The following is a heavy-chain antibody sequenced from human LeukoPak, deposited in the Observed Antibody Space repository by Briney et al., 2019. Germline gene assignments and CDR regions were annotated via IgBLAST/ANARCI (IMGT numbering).Heavy chain of an antibody. V-gene: IGHV3-74*01. J-gene: IGHJ4*02. Sequence: TGGSLRLSCAASGFTFSSYWMHWVRQAPGKGLVWVSRINSDGSSTSYADSVKGRFTISRDNAKYTLYLQMNSLRAEDTAVYYCASLTNYDFWSGTVDYWGQGTLVTVSS. CDR3: ASLTNYDFWSGTVDY. CDR1: GFTFSSYW. CDR2: INSDGSST. D-gene: IGHD3-3*01.